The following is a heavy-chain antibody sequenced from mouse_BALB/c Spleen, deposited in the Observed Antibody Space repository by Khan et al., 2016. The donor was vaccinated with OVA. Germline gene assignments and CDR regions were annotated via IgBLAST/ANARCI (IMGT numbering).Heavy chain of an antibody. CDR1: GYSITSDYA. V-gene: IGHV3-2*02. J-gene: IGHJ2*01. D-gene: IGHD1-1*01. Sequence: EVQLVESGPGLVKPSQSLSLTCTVTGYSITSDYAWNWIRQFPGNKLEWMGYISYSGDTAYNPSLKSRISITRDTSKNQFFLQLNSVTTEDTATYYCASRILYYYGSNFEVYYFDYWGQGTTLTVSS. CDR2: ISYSGDT. CDR3: ASRILYYYGSNFEVYYFDY.